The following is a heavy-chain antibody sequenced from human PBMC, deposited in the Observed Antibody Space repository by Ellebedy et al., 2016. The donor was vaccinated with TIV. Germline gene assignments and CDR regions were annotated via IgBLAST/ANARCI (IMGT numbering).Heavy chain of an antibody. CDR3: ARDYASG. D-gene: IGHD3-16*01. V-gene: IGHV3-53*01. CDR1: GFTVSSNS. J-gene: IGHJ4*02. CDR2: IETGGNT. Sequence: PGGSLRLSCAVSGFTVSSNSMSWVRQAPGKGLEWVSVIETGGNTYYADSVKGRFTISRDNSKDTLYLQMNSLRAEDTAVYYCARDYASGWGQGTLVTVSS.